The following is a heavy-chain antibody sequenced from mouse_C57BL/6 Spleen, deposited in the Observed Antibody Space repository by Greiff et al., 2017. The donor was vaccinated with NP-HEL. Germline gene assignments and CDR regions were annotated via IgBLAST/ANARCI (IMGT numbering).Heavy chain of an antibody. D-gene: IGHD4-1*01. CDR2: IDPANGNT. CDR3: ARGDYWDDYARDY. Sequence: VQLQQSVAELVRPGASVKLSCTASGFNIKNTYMHWVKQRPEQGLEWIGRIDPANGNTKYAPKFKGKATITADPSSNTAYLQISSLSSEDTAIYYGARGDYWDDYARDYWGQGTSVTVSS. CDR1: GFNIKNTY. V-gene: IGHV14-3*01. J-gene: IGHJ4*01.